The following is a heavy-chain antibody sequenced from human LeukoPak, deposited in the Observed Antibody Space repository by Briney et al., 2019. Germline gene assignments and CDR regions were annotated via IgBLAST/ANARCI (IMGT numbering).Heavy chain of an antibody. CDR3: ATDSGIYFLF. D-gene: IGHD1-26*01. CDR1: GYTLTQLS. V-gene: IGHV1-24*01. Sequence: ASVTVSCKVSGYTLTQLSMHWVRQAPGKGLEWMGGFDPEDGETIYAQKFQGRVTMTEDTSTDTAYMELSSLRSDDTAVYYCATDSGIYFLFWGQVTLVTASS. J-gene: IGHJ4*02. CDR2: FDPEDGET.